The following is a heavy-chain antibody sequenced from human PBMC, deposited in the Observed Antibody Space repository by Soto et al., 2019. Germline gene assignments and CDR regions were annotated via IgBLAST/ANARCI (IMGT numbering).Heavy chain of an antibody. J-gene: IGHJ6*02. CDR1: GYSFSNYW. CDR3: ARVADPYSFGYGGMDV. Sequence: GESLKISCKASGYSFSNYWIGWVRQMPGKGLEWLGLIYAGDSDTKYSPFIQGQVTFSADRSTSTAYLQWSSLKASDTAMYYCARVADPYSFGYGGMDVWGQGTTVTVSS. D-gene: IGHD3-22*01. CDR2: IYAGDSDT. V-gene: IGHV5-51*01.